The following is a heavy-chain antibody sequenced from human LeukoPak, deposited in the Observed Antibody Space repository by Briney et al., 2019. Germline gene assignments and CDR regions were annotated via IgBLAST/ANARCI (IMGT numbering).Heavy chain of an antibody. CDR3: AGGDHYDSSGYWVPFDY. D-gene: IGHD3-22*01. Sequence: ASVKVSCKASGGTFCSYAISWVRQAPGQGLEWMGVIIPIFGTANYAQKFQGRVTITTDESTSTAYMELSSLRSEDTAVYYCAGGDHYDSSGYWVPFDYWGQGTLVTVSS. CDR1: GGTFCSYA. V-gene: IGHV1-69*05. J-gene: IGHJ4*02. CDR2: IIPIFGTA.